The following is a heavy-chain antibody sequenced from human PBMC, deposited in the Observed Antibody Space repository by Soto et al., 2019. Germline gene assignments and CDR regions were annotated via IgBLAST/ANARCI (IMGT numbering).Heavy chain of an antibody. V-gene: IGHV3-23*01. Sequence: GGSLRLSCAASGFTYSSYAMNWVRQAPGKGLEWVSTIRTSVGDTYYAASVKGRFTISRDNSKSTVYLHLNSLRAEDTAIYYCAKDPTYDYGYFDSWGQGTLVTVSS. J-gene: IGHJ4*02. CDR2: IRTSVGDT. CDR3: AKDPTYDYGYFDS. CDR1: GFTYSSYA. D-gene: IGHD4-17*01.